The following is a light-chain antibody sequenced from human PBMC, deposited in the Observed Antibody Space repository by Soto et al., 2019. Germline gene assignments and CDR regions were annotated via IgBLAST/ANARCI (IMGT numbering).Light chain of an antibody. CDR2: DVA. Sequence: QSVLTQPASVSDSPGQSITISCTGTSSDVGGSNFVSLYQQHPGKPPKLIIYDVANRPSGVSNRFSGSKSGSTASLIISRLQTEDDADYYCVSYTTSTTYVFGTGTKVTVL. J-gene: IGLJ1*01. CDR1: SSDVGGSNF. CDR3: VSYTTSTTYV. V-gene: IGLV2-14*03.